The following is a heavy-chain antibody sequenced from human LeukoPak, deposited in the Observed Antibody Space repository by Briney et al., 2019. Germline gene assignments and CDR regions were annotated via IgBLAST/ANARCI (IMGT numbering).Heavy chain of an antibody. CDR3: GRDRAVTWTGAVNI. CDR1: GFTVSSND. V-gene: IGHV3-53*01. D-gene: IGHD6-19*01. Sequence: GGSLRLSCGASGFTVSSNDMSWVRQAPGTGPEWVSFIYTDGNTKYADSVQGRFTISRDNAQTSVYLQMNNLGVEDTAVYYCGRDRAVTWTGAVNIWGQGTMVTVSS. CDR2: IYTDGNT. J-gene: IGHJ3*02.